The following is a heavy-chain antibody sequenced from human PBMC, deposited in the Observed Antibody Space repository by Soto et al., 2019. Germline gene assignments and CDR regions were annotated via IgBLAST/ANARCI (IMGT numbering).Heavy chain of an antibody. V-gene: IGHV3-64*01. CDR3: VRRVSGNYDY. Sequence: EVQLAESGGGMVQPGGSLRLSCVASGFTFSSYDMHWVRQAPGKGLEYVSSISSNGGTTYYGNSVKGRFTISRDKSKNPLYLQVGSLRAEDMAVYYCVRRVSGNYDYWGQGTLVTVSS. D-gene: IGHD1-7*01. CDR2: ISSNGGTT. J-gene: IGHJ4*02. CDR1: GFTFSSYD.